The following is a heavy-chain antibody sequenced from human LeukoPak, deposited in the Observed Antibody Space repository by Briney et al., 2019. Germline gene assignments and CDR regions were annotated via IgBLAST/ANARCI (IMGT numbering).Heavy chain of an antibody. CDR3: ATVSPVTMIVVVTGAFDI. V-gene: IGHV1-2*02. D-gene: IGHD3-22*01. CDR2: INPNSGYT. J-gene: IGHJ3*02. Sequence: ASVKVSCKASGYTFSAYYMHWVRQAPGQGLEWMGWINPNSGYTKSAQKFQGRVTMTRDTSISTAHMELSSLRSEDTAVYYCATVSPVTMIVVVTGAFDIWGQGTMVTVSS. CDR1: GYTFSAYY.